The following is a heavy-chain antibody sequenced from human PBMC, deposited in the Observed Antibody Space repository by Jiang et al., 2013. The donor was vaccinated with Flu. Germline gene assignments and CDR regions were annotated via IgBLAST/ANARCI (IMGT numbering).Heavy chain of an antibody. D-gene: IGHD1-26*01. CDR3: ARGVGATGFFDY. Sequence: AASGFTFSSYAMHWVRQAPGKGLEWVAVISYDGSNKYYADSVKGRFTISRDNSKNTLYLQMNSLRAEDTAVYYCARGVGATGFFDYWGQGTLVTVSS. J-gene: IGHJ4*02. CDR2: ISYDGSNK. CDR1: GFTFSSYA. V-gene: IGHV3-30-3*01.